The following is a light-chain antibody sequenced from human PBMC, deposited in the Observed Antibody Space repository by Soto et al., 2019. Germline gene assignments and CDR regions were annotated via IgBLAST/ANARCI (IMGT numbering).Light chain of an antibody. CDR3: QQYYSYPPT. Sequence: DIQLTQSPSSVSASVGDRVTITCRASQGISSWLAWYQQKLGKAPKLLIYAASTLQSGVPSRFSGSGSGTDFTLTISCLQSEDFATYYCQQYYSYPPTFGQGTKVDIK. CDR1: QGISSW. J-gene: IGKJ1*01. CDR2: AAS. V-gene: IGKV1-12*01.